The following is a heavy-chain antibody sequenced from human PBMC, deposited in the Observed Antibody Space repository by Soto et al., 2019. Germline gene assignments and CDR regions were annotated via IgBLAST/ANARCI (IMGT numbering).Heavy chain of an antibody. J-gene: IGHJ4*02. CDR2: ISAYNGNT. CDR3: SSDLRESGSYPDY. V-gene: IGHV1-18*01. D-gene: IGHD1-26*01. Sequence: QVQLVQSGAEVKKPGASVKVSCKASGYTFTSYGISWVRQAPGQGLEWMGWISAYNGNTNYAQNLQGRVTMTTDTSTSTPYMELRSLISDDTSVYYCSSDLRESGSYPDYWGQGTLVTVSS. CDR1: GYTFTSYG.